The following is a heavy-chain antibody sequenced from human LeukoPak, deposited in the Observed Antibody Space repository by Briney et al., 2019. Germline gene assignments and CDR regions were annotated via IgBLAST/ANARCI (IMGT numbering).Heavy chain of an antibody. CDR1: GYTFTSYG. CDR2: ISAYNGNT. V-gene: IGHV1-18*01. D-gene: IGHD5-18*01. Sequence: ASVKVSCKASGYTFTSYGISWVRQAPGQGLEWMGWISAYNGNTNYAQKLQGRVTMTTDTSTSTAYMELRSLRSDDTAVYYCARGGIQLWSKMGDYYYCMDVWGQGTTVTVSS. CDR3: ARGGIQLWSKMGDYYYCMDV. J-gene: IGHJ6*02.